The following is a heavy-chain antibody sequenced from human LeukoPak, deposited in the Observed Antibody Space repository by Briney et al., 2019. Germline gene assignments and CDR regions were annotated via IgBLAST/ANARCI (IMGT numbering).Heavy chain of an antibody. CDR1: GGTFSSYA. V-gene: IGHV1-69*13. J-gene: IGHJ6*02. D-gene: IGHD6-19*01. CDR3: ARDLGIAVAGLYYYYGMDV. Sequence: SVKVSCKASGGTFSSYAISWVRQAPGQGLEWMGGIIPIFGTANYAQKFQGRVTITADESTSTAYMELSSLRSEDTAVYYCARDLGIAVAGLYYYYGMDVWGQGTTVTVSS. CDR2: IIPIFGTA.